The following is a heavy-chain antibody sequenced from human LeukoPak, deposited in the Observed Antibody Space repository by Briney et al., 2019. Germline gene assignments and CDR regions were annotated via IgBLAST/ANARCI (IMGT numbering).Heavy chain of an antibody. D-gene: IGHD3-9*01. CDR1: GGSISSYY. J-gene: IGHJ3*02. Sequence: SETLSLTCTVSGGSISSYYWSWIRQPPGKGLEWIGYIYYSGSNNYNPSLKSRVTISVDTSKNQFSLKLSSVTAADTAVYYCARQNYDILTGYYAFGAFDIWGQGTMVTVSS. CDR3: ARQNYDILTGYYAFGAFDI. V-gene: IGHV4-59*08. CDR2: IYYSGSN.